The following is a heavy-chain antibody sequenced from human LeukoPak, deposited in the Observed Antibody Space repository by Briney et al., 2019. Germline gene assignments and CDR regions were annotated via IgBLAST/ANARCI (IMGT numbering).Heavy chain of an antibody. J-gene: IGHJ4*02. Sequence: GASVKVSCKASGYTLTDYWVHWVRQAPGQGLEWMGWINPKNGGAKFAQNFQGRVTMTRDTSINTAYMELSSLRSEDTAVYYCARDYPHQRFDCWGQGTLVTVSS. CDR2: INPKNGGA. CDR3: ARDYPHQRFDC. V-gene: IGHV1-2*02. CDR1: GYTLTDYW.